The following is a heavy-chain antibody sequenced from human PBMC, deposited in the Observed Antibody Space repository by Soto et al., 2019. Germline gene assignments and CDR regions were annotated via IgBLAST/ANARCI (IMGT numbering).Heavy chain of an antibody. D-gene: IGHD1-26*01. CDR1: GYSISSSNW. Sequence: QVQLQESGPGLVKPSDTLSLTCAVSGYSISSSNWWGWIRQPPGKGLEWIGYIYYSWTTYYNPSLKSRVTMSVDTSKNQFSLKMTSVTAVDTAVYYCARREIQGPIDYWGQGTLVTVYS. J-gene: IGHJ4*02. CDR2: IYYSWTT. V-gene: IGHV4-28*01. CDR3: ARREIQGPIDY.